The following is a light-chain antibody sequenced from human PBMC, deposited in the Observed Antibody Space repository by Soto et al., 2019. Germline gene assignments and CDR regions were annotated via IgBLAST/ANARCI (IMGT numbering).Light chain of an antibody. CDR3: QQYGSSPRYT. CDR1: QSVAGSF. Sequence: EIVLTQSPGTLSLSPGERATLSCRASQSVAGSFLAWYQQKPGQAPRLLIYGASSRATGIPDRFSGSGSGTDFTLTISRLEPEDFAVYYCQQYGSSPRYTFGQGTKQEIK. CDR2: GAS. V-gene: IGKV3-20*01. J-gene: IGKJ2*01.